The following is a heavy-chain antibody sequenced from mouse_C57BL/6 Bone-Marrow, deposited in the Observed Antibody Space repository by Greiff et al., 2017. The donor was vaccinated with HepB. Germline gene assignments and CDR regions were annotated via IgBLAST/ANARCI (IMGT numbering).Heavy chain of an antibody. CDR3: VRRGTTVVPMDY. V-gene: IGHV10-1*01. CDR2: IRSKSNNYAT. J-gene: IGHJ4*01. D-gene: IGHD1-1*01. CDR1: GFSFNTYA. Sequence: EVKLMESGGGLVQPKGSLKLSCAASGFSFNTYAMNWVRQAPGKGLEWVARIRSKSNNYATYYADSVKDRFTISRDDSESMLYLQMNNLKTEDTAMYYCVRRGTTVVPMDYWGQGTSVTVSS.